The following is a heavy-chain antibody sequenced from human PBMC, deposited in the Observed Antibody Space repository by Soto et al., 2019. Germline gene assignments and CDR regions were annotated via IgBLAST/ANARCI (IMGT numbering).Heavy chain of an antibody. CDR3: ARRGPGTYFDY. CDR2: ISGSGDST. V-gene: IGHV3-23*01. CDR1: GFPFSSYA. J-gene: IGHJ4*02. D-gene: IGHD6-13*01. Sequence: EVQLLESGGGLVQPGGSLRLSCAASGFPFSSYAMGWVRQAPGKGLGWVSAISGSGDSTYYTDSVKGRFTISRDNSKNTLYLQMNSLRAEDTAVYYCARRGPGTYFDYWGQGTLVTVSS.